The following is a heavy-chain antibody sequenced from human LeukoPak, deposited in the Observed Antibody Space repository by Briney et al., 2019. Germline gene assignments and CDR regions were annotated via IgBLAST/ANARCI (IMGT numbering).Heavy chain of an antibody. CDR1: GFTFSSYA. J-gene: IGHJ4*02. CDR2: ISDNGGST. Sequence: PGGGLILSCAAPGFTFSSYAMSWGRQAPGKGLEWVSSISDNGGSTYYADSVNGRFTISRDNSKNTLYLQMNSLRAEDTAVYYCARFTGYYDILTGYSDYFDYWGQGTLVTVSS. D-gene: IGHD3-9*01. CDR3: ARFTGYYDILTGYSDYFDY. V-gene: IGHV3-23*01.